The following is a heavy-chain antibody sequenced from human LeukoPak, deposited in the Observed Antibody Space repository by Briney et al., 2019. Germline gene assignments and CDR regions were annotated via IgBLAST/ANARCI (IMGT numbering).Heavy chain of an antibody. CDR3: ARDQVPALAN. J-gene: IGHJ4*02. D-gene: IGHD5-18*01. CDR1: GFTVSGNY. V-gene: IGHV3-66*01. CDR2: IYSGGGT. Sequence: GGSLRLSCAASGFTVSGNYMSWVRQAPGKWLEWVSIIYSGGGTYYADSVKGRFTISRDNSKNTLYLQMNSLRAEDTAVYYCARDQVPALANWGQGTLVTVSS.